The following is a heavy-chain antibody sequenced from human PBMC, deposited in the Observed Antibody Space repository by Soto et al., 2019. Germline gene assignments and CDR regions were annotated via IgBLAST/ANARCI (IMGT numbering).Heavy chain of an antibody. CDR2: ISGSGGST. Sequence: PGGSLRLSCAASGFTFSSYAMSWVRQAPGKGLEWVSAISGSGGSTYYADSVKGRFTISRDNSKNTLYLQMKSLRAEDTAVYYCVTDRGYSNVWCDARGQGTLVTVS. V-gene: IGHV3-23*01. D-gene: IGHD4-4*01. CDR1: GFTFSSYA. J-gene: IGHJ5*02. CDR3: VTDRGYSNVWCDA.